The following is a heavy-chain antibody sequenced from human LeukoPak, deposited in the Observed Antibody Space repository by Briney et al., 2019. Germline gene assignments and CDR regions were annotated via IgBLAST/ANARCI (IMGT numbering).Heavy chain of an antibody. V-gene: IGHV5-51*01. CDR2: IYPGDSDT. J-gene: IGHJ4*02. CDR1: GYSFTSYL. Sequence: GESLKISCKGSGYSFTSYLIGWVRQMRGKGLEWMGIIYPGDSDTRYSPSFQGQVTISADKSITTAFLQWSSLKASDTAMYYCASSLGGYSNYYFDYWGQGTLVTVSS. CDR3: ASSLGGYSNYYFDY. D-gene: IGHD6-13*01.